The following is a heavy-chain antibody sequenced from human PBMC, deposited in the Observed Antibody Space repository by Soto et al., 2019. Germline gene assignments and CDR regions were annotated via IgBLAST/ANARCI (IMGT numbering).Heavy chain of an antibody. V-gene: IGHV1-18*01. J-gene: IGHJ4*02. CDR1: GYTFTSYG. Sequence: QVQLVQSGAEVKKPGASVKVSCKASGYTFTSYGISWVRHAPGQGLEWMGWVNAYNGNTNYAQKFQGRVTMTTGTTTSTAYMELRSLRYDDTAVYDCAREAVSGRTGVDYWGQGTLVTVSS. CDR3: AREAVSGRTGVDY. CDR2: VNAYNGNT. D-gene: IGHD6-19*01.